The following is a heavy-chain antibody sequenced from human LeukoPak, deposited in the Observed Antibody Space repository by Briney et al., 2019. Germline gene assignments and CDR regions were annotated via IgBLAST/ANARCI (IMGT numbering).Heavy chain of an antibody. Sequence: GGSLRLSCAASGFTFSNAWMSRVRQAPGKGLEWVGRIKSKTDGGTTDYAAPVKGRFTISRDDSKNTLYLQMNSLKTEDTAVYYCTTRTLSIAVAGMDYFDYWGQGTLVTVSS. CDR3: TTRTLSIAVAGMDYFDY. CDR2: IKSKTDGGTT. CDR1: GFTFSNAW. V-gene: IGHV3-15*01. J-gene: IGHJ4*02. D-gene: IGHD6-19*01.